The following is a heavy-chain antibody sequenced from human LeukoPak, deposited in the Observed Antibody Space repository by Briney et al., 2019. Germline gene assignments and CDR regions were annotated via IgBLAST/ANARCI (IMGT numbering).Heavy chain of an antibody. D-gene: IGHD1-26*01. Sequence: GGSLRLSCVASGFTFTDHPMNWVRQAPGKGLEWISGISGSGASTYYADSVKGRFTISRDDSRNTLYLQMNSLRGDDTAVYYCAKDVGKWESLHFFDYWGQGTLVTVSS. CDR1: GFTFTDHP. J-gene: IGHJ4*02. V-gene: IGHV3-23*01. CDR2: ISGSGAST. CDR3: AKDVGKWESLHFFDY.